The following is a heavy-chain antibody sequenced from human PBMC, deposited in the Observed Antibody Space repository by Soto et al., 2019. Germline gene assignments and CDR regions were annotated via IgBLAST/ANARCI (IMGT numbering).Heavy chain of an antibody. Sequence: EVQLVESGGGLVKPGGSLRLSCAASGFTFSSYSMNWVRQAPGKGLEWVSSISSSSSYIYYAGSVKGRFTSSRDNAKNSLYLQMNSLRAEHAGVYYCAGGGGDQRLLPVDVWGQGTTVTVSS. CDR3: AGGGGDQRLLPVDV. CDR1: GFTFSSYS. D-gene: IGHD6-25*01. V-gene: IGHV3-21*01. CDR2: ISSSSSYI. J-gene: IGHJ6*02.